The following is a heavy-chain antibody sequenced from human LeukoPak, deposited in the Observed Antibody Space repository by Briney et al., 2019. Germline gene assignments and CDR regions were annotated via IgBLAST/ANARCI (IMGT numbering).Heavy chain of an antibody. J-gene: IGHJ4*02. CDR1: GFIISDYY. CDR2: SSTSGSTI. V-gene: IGHV3-11*04. D-gene: IGHD2-21*01. Sequence: PGGSLRLSCAASGFIISDYYMSWIRQAPGKGLEWLSYSSTSGSTISYADSVKGRFTISRDDAKTSLYLQMDNLRVEDTAVYSCARWGLAYTIDFWGQGTLVTVSS. CDR3: ARWGLAYTIDF.